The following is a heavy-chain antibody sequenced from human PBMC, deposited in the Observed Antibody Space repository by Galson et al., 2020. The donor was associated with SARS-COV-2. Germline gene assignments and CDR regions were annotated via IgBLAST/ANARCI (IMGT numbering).Heavy chain of an antibody. CDR2: ISSSSSYI. D-gene: IGHD3-16*02. Sequence: GVSLKISCAASGFTFSYYGMNWVRQAPGKGLEWVSSISSSSSYIYYADSVKGRFTISRDNAKNSLYLQMNSLRAEDTAVYYCASNRELSLLTYYYYAMDVWGQGTTVTVSS. CDR3: ASNRELSLLTYYYYAMDV. J-gene: IGHJ6*02. V-gene: IGHV3-21*01. CDR1: GFTFSYYG.